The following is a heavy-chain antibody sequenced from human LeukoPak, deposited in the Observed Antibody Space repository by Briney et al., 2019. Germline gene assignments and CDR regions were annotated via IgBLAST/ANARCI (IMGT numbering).Heavy chain of an antibody. D-gene: IGHD3-22*01. J-gene: IGHJ4*02. Sequence: ASVKVSCKASGGTFSSYAISWVRQAPGQGLEWMGGIIPIFGTANYAQKFQGRVTITTDESRSTAYMELSSLRSEDTAVYYYARRGYYDSSGYYYGYYFDYWGQGTLVTVSS. V-gene: IGHV1-69*05. CDR1: GGTFSSYA. CDR3: ARRGYYDSSGYYYGYYFDY. CDR2: IIPIFGTA.